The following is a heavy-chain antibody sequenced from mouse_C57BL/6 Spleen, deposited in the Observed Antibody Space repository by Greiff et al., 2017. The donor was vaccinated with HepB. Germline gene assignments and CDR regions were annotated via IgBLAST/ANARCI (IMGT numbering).Heavy chain of an antibody. Sequence: DVKLQESGPGLVKPSQSLSLTCSVTGYSITSGYYWNWIRQFPGNKLEWMGYISYDGSNNYNPSLKNRISITRDTSKNQFFLKLNSVTTEDTATYYCARDGDDGYCMDYWGQGTSVTVSS. CDR1: GYSITSGYY. CDR2: ISYDGSN. V-gene: IGHV3-6*01. CDR3: ARDGDDGYCMDY. J-gene: IGHJ4*01. D-gene: IGHD2-3*01.